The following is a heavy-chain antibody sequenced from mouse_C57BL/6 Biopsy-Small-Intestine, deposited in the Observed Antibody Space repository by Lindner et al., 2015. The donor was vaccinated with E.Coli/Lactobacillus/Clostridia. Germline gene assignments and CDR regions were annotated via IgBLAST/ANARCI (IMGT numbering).Heavy chain of an antibody. CDR3: ARDLSYYDSSAQGVVFDY. D-gene: IGHD1-1*01. Sequence: SVKVSCKTSGYTFSDYYMHWVRQAPGQGPEWMGWIYPNSGGTNYARKFQGRVTMTADTSISTAYMEMSRLQSDDTAVYYCARDLSYYDSSAQGVVFDYWGQGTLVTVSS. CDR2: IYPNSGGT. V-gene: IGHV1S29*02. CDR1: GYTFSDYY. J-gene: IGHJ4*01.